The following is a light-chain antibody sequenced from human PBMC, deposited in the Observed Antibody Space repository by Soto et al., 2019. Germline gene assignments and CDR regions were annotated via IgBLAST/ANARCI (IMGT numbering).Light chain of an antibody. CDR3: QQYRSYCPLT. CDR2: GAA. CDR1: QSVSSSY. Sequence: ENVLTQSPGTLSLSPGERATLSCRASQSVSSSYLAWYQQKPGQAPSLLIYGAATRAPGIPARFSGSGSGTEFTLPISSLQDADFAVFYCQQYRSYCPLTFGPGTKVDIK. V-gene: IGKV3-20*01. J-gene: IGKJ4*02.